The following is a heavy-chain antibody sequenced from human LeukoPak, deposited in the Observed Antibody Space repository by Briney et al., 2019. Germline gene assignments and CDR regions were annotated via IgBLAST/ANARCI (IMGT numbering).Heavy chain of an antibody. J-gene: IGHJ5*02. CDR1: GGSLSTYY. V-gene: IGHV4-4*07. Sequence: AETLSLTCTVSGGSLSTYYWNWIRQPAGKGLEWIGRIYTSGSTNYNPSLKSRVTISVDASKNEFSLKLSSVTAADTAVYYCATCSGNGYDYSWFDPWGQGTLVTVSS. CDR3: ATCSGNGYDYSWFDP. D-gene: IGHD5-12*01. CDR2: IYTSGST.